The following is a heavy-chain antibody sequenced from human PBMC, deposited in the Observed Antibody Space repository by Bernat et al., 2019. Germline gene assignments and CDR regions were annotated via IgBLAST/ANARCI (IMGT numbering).Heavy chain of an antibody. J-gene: IGHJ5*02. CDR2: IKQDGSEK. CDR1: GFTFSSYW. V-gene: IGHV3-7*03. Sequence: EVQLVESGGGLVQPGGSLRLSCAASGFTFSSYWMSWVRQAPGKGLEWVANIKQDGSEKYYVDSVKGRFTISRDNAKNSLYLQMNSLRAEDTAVYYCARTPDYGDYNWFDPWGQGTLVTVSS. CDR3: ARTPDYGDYNWFDP. D-gene: IGHD4-17*01.